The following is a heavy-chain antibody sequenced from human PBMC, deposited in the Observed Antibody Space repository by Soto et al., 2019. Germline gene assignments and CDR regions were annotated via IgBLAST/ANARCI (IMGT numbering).Heavy chain of an antibody. J-gene: IGHJ4*02. D-gene: IGHD6-6*01. CDR2: ISGSGGST. CDR1: GFTFSSYA. V-gene: IGHV3-23*01. Sequence: GGSLRLSCAASGFTFSSYAMSWVRQAPGKGLEWVSAISGSGGSTYYADSVKGRFTISRDNSKNTLYLQMNSLRAEDTAVHYCAKGRGIAARPVLQWDYWGQGTLVTVSS. CDR3: AKGRGIAARPVLQWDY.